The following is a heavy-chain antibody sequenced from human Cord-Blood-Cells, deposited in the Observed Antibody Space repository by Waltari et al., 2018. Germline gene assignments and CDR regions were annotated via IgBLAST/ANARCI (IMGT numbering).Heavy chain of an antibody. D-gene: IGHD6-13*01. CDR3: ARHAPYSSSLYYFDY. V-gene: IGHV4-39*01. CDR1: GGPISSSSYY. J-gene: IGHJ4*02. CDR2: IYYSGST. Sequence: QLQLHASGPGLWKPSATLSLTCTVSGGPISSSSYYLGWSRLPPGKGLEWIGSIYYSGSTYYNPSLKSRVTISVDTSKNQFSLKLSSVTAADTAVYYCARHAPYSSSLYYFDYWGQGTLVTVSS.